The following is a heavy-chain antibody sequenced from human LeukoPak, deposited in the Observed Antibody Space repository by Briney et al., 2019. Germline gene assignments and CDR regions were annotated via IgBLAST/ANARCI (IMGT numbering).Heavy chain of an antibody. Sequence: PSETLSLTCAVSGYSISSGYYWGWIRQPPGKGLEWIGSIYHSGSTYYNPSLKSRVTISVDTSKNQFSLKLNSVTAADTAVYYCARHRDYYYYMDVWGKGTTVTVSS. V-gene: IGHV4-38-2*01. CDR2: IYHSGST. CDR3: ARHRDYYYYMDV. J-gene: IGHJ6*03. CDR1: GYSISSGYY.